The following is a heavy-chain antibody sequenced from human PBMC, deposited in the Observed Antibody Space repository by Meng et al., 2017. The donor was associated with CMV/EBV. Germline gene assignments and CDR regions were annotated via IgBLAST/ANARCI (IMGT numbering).Heavy chain of an antibody. V-gene: IGHV3-30-3*01. CDR2: ISYVGSNT. J-gene: IGHJ5*02. CDR3: AREYYDFWSGYHNWFDP. D-gene: IGHD3-3*01. Sequence: FRFGLCAMRWVRQAPGMGLEWVAVISYVGSNTYYADSVKGRFTISRDDSKNTLYLQMNSLRAEDTAVYYCAREYYDFWSGYHNWFDPWGQGTLVTVSS. CDR1: FRFGLCA.